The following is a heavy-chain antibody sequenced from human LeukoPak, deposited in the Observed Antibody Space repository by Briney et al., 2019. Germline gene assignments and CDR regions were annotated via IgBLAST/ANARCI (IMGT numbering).Heavy chain of an antibody. D-gene: IGHD2-21*01. CDR3: ARDSLFDSLAY. V-gene: IGHV4-59*01. Sequence: SETLSLTCTVSGGSIGSYYWNWIRQPPGKGLEWIGFVFYSGITNYNPSLKSRVTISVDTSKNQFSLRLSSVTAADTAVYYCARDSLFDSLAYWGQGALVTVSS. J-gene: IGHJ4*02. CDR2: VFYSGIT. CDR1: GGSIGSYY.